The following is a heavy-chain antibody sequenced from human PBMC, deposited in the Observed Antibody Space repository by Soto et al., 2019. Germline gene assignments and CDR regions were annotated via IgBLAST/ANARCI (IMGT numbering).Heavy chain of an antibody. Sequence: SETLSLTCTVSGGSISSYYWSWIRQPPGKGLEWIGYIYYSGSTNYNPSLKSRVTISVDTSKDQFSLKLSSVTAADTAVYYCARERGATYDAFDIWGQGTMVTVSS. CDR2: IYYSGST. J-gene: IGHJ3*02. V-gene: IGHV4-59*01. D-gene: IGHD1-26*01. CDR1: GGSISSYY. CDR3: ARERGATYDAFDI.